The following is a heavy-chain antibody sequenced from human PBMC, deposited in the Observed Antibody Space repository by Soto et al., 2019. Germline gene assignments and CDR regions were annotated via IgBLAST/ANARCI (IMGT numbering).Heavy chain of an antibody. V-gene: IGHV3-33*01. CDR2: IWYDGSKK. J-gene: IGHJ6*02. Sequence: GGSLRLSCAASGFTFSSFGMHWVRQAPGKGLEWVSLIWYDGSKKSYGDSVKGRFTISRDNSRNTVYSQMNSLRADDAAVYYCARDASYYSLWSGYYPSRNGMDVWGQGTTVTVSS. CDR1: GFTFSSFG. CDR3: ARDASYYSLWSGYYPSRNGMDV. D-gene: IGHD3-3*01.